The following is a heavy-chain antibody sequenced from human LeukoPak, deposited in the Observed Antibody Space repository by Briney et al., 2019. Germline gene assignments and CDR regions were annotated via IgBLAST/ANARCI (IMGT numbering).Heavy chain of an antibody. CDR1: GFTFSSYA. Sequence: GGSLRLSCSASGFTFSSYAMHWVRQAPGKGLEYVSAISSNGGSTYYADSVKGRFIISRDNSKNTLYLQMSSLRAEDTAVYYCVIIYVRNDFDYWGQGTLVTVSS. CDR2: ISSNGGST. J-gene: IGHJ4*02. D-gene: IGHD1-14*01. CDR3: VIIYVRNDFDY. V-gene: IGHV3-64D*06.